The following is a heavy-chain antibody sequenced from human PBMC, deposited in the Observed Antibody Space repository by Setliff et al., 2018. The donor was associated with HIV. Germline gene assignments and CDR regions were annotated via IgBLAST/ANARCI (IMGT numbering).Heavy chain of an antibody. CDR1: GGSINSHY. CDR2: VYYSGST. D-gene: IGHD2-21*01. Sequence: SETLSLTCTASGGSINSHYWNWIRQPPGKGLEWLAYVYYSGSTNYNPSLKSRVTISVDTSKNHFSLRLNSLTAADTAVYYCARALAYCGADCPEDAFDIWGQGTMVTVSS. V-gene: IGHV4-59*11. J-gene: IGHJ3*02. CDR3: ARALAYCGADCPEDAFDI.